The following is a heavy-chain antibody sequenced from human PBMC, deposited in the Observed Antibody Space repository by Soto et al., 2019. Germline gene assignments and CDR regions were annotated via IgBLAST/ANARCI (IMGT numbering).Heavy chain of an antibody. CDR2: INHRGTT. CDR3: ARGYPRSILSTSLTTAYWFDS. CDR1: GEPLRGYY. J-gene: IGHJ5*01. D-gene: IGHD2-21*01. Sequence: QVQLQQWGTGLLKPSETLSLHCAVYGEPLRGYYWSWIRQTPAMGLEWIGEINHRGTTNHDSTLKSRAITSIATSKNQVTLRLNYMTAADTAVYYCARGYPRSILSTSLTTAYWFDSWGQGTLVTVSS. V-gene: IGHV4-34*04.